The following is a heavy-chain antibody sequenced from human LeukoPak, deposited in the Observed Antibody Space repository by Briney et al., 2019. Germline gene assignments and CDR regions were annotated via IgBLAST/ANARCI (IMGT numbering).Heavy chain of an antibody. CDR3: TTDFPTPGRIVVVPAADY. Sequence: GGSLRLSCAASGFTFSNAWMSWVRQAPGKGLEWVGRIKSKTDGGTTDYAAPVKGRFTISRDDSKNTLYLQMNSLKTEDTAVYYCTTDFPTPGRIVVVPAADYWGQGTLVTVSS. J-gene: IGHJ4*02. CDR1: GFTFSNAW. V-gene: IGHV3-15*01. D-gene: IGHD2-2*01. CDR2: IKSKTDGGTT.